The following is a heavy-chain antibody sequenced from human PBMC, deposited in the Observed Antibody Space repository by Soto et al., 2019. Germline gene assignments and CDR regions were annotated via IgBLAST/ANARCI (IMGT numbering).Heavy chain of an antibody. CDR3: AKGRGGSGSLTPRVDF. Sequence: EVQLLESGGGLVQPGGSLRLSCAASGFTFNNYAMSWVRQAPGKGLEWVSAISGGGGNTSYADSVKGRFTVSRDGSKNTLYVKMNSLRAEDMDVYYCAKGRGGSGSLTPRVDFWGQGNLVSVSS. V-gene: IGHV3-23*01. CDR1: GFTFNNYA. J-gene: IGHJ4*02. D-gene: IGHD3-10*01. CDR2: ISGGGGNT.